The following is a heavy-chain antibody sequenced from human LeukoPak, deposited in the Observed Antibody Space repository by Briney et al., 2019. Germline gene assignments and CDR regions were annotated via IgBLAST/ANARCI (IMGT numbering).Heavy chain of an antibody. Sequence: SQTLSLTCVISGARVSSTSSTWNWIRQSPSRGLEWLGRTYYRSKWYHNYAVSVESRITINPDTSKNQFSLQLTFVTPEDTAMYYCSREDPSGYSNVWGQGTLVTVSS. V-gene: IGHV6-1*01. CDR1: GARVSSTSST. J-gene: IGHJ4*02. CDR2: TYYRSKWYH. CDR3: SREDPSGYSNV. D-gene: IGHD6-13*01.